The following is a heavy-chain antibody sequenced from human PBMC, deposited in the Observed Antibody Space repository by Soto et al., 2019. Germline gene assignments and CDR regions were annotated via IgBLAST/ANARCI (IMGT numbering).Heavy chain of an antibody. CDR3: ARATYYYDSSGYSDRVLDY. J-gene: IGHJ4*02. CDR2: IYYSGNT. Sequence: QVQLQESGPGLVKPSQTLSLTCTVSGGSISSGGYYWSWIRQHPGKGLEWIGNIYYSGNTYYNPSLKSRVTISEDTSKNQFSLKLSSVTAADTAVYYCARATYYYDSSGYSDRVLDYWGQGTLVTVSS. V-gene: IGHV4-31*03. CDR1: GGSISSGGYY. D-gene: IGHD3-22*01.